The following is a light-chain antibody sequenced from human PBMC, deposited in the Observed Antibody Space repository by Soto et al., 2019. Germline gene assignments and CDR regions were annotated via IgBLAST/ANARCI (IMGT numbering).Light chain of an antibody. V-gene: IGKV1-5*01. CDR2: DAS. CDR1: QSIDSW. Sequence: DIQMTQSPSTLSASVGDRVTITCRASQSIDSWLAWYQQKPGKAPKLLMYDASSLESGVSSRFSGSGSGTEFTLIISSLQPEDSATYYCLQDINYPWTFGQGTKVDIK. J-gene: IGKJ1*01. CDR3: LQDINYPWT.